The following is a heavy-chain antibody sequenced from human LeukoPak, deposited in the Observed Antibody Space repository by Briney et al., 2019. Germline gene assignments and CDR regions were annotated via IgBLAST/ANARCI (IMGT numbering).Heavy chain of an antibody. CDR3: ARVRLEGSSSSAYSSRPMDV. V-gene: IGHV1-2*02. Sequence: ASVKVSCKASGYTFTDYYMYWVRQAPGQGLESMGWINPNSGGTKYAQKLQGRVTMTTDTSTSTAYMELRSLRSDDTAVYYCARVRLEGSSSSAYSSRPMDVWGQGTTVTVSS. J-gene: IGHJ6*02. CDR1: GYTFTDYY. CDR2: INPNSGGT. D-gene: IGHD6-6*01.